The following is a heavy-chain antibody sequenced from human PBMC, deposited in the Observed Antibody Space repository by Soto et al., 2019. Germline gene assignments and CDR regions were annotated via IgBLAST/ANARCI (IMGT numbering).Heavy chain of an antibody. Sequence: QIQLVQSGAEVKKPGASVKVSCKASGYTFSSYHITWVRQAPGQGLEWMGWISAYNGNTNYEQNLQGRVTMTTDPSTRTAYMELRSLRSDNTTVYYSARDLPPVDSWGQGTLVTVSS. CDR1: GYTFSSYH. CDR3: ARDLPPVDS. V-gene: IGHV1-18*01. CDR2: ISAYNGNT. J-gene: IGHJ4*02.